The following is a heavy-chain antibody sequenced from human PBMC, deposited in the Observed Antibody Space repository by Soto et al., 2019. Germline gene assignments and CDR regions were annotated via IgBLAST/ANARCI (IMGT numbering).Heavy chain of an antibody. D-gene: IGHD2-2*01. V-gene: IGHV3-7*01. CDR1: GFTFSSYW. CDR3: ARGRGCSTGCHNFDY. CDR2: IKQDGSEK. J-gene: IGHJ4*01. Sequence: VQLVESGGGLVQPGGSLRLSCAASGFTFSSYWMSWVRQAPGKGLEWVANIKQDGSEKYYVDSVKGRFTISRDNAKNSLYLQMNSLRAEDTAVYHCARGRGCSTGCHNFDYWGQGTLVTVSS.